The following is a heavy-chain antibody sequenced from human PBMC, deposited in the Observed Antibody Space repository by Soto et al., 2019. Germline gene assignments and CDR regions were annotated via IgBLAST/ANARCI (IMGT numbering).Heavy chain of an antibody. Sequence: QVQLVESGGGVVQPGRSLRLSCAASGFTFSSYGMHWVRQAPGKGLEWVAVIWYDGSNKYYADSVKGRFTISRDNSKNTLYLQMNSLRAEDTAVYYCARVVQGLESYPFDPWGQGTLVTVSS. CDR2: IWYDGSNK. D-gene: IGHD2-8*01. V-gene: IGHV3-33*01. CDR1: GFTFSSYG. J-gene: IGHJ5*02. CDR3: ARVVQGLESYPFDP.